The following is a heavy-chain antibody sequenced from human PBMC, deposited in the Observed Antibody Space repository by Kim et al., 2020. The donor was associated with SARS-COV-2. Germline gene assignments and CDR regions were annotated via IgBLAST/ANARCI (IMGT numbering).Heavy chain of an antibody. CDR3: ARDDYDFWSGYYDVDY. D-gene: IGHD3-3*01. J-gene: IGHJ4*02. Sequence: SVKGRFTISRDNSKNTLYLQRDSLRAEDTAVYYCARDDYDFWSGYYDVDYWGQGTLVTVSS. V-gene: IGHV3-30*07.